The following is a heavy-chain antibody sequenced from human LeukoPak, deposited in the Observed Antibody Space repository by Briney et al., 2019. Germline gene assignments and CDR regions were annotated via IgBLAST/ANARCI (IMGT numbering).Heavy chain of an antibody. J-gene: IGHJ5*02. Sequence: SETLSLTCTVSGGSISSYYWSWIRQPPGKGLEWIGYIYYSGSTNYNPSLKSRVTISVDTSKNQFSLKLSSVTAADTAVYYCARLGSGSYYNPPAWGQGTLVTVSS. D-gene: IGHD3-10*01. CDR1: GGSISSYY. CDR3: ARLGSGSYYNPPA. CDR2: IYYSGST. V-gene: IGHV4-59*08.